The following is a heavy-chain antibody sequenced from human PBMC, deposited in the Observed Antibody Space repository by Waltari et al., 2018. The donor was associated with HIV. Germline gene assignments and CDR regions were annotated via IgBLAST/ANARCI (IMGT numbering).Heavy chain of an antibody. CDR1: GGSISSTSYY. J-gene: IGHJ5*02. V-gene: IGHV4-39*01. CDR3: ARLRGRGGITMIVPRFDP. Sequence: QLQLQESGPGLVKPSETLSLTCTVSGGSISSTSYYWGWIRQPPGKGLGGIGTTYYSVSTYYNPSLKSRGTISVDTSKNQFSLKLSSVTAADTAVYYCARLRGRGGITMIVPRFDPWGQGTLVTVSS. CDR2: TYYSVST. D-gene: IGHD3-22*01.